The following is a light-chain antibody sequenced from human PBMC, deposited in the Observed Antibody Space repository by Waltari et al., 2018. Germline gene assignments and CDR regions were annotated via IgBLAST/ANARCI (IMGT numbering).Light chain of an antibody. V-gene: IGLV2-8*01. CDR3: SSFAGRWV. Sequence: QSALTQPPSASGSPGQSVTISCTGTSSYFGNYNFVSWYQQPPGKAPKVIIYEVTKRSSGVPDRFSGSKSGNTASLTVSGLQAEDEADYYCSSFAGRWVFGGGTKLTVL. CDR1: SSYFGNYNF. CDR2: EVT. J-gene: IGLJ3*02.